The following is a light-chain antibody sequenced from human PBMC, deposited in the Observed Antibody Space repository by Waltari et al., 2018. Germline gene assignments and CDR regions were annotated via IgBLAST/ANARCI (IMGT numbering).Light chain of an antibody. CDR2: DAS. V-gene: IGKV1-33*01. CDR1: QDITNG. J-gene: IGKJ3*01. Sequence: DIQMTQSPSSLSAYVGDRVTITCQASQDITNGLNWYQQKPGQAPKPLIYDASNLKTGVPSRFSGRGFGTDFTFTISSLQPEDVATYYCQQYDVLQYTFGPGTKVNLK. CDR3: QQYDVLQYT.